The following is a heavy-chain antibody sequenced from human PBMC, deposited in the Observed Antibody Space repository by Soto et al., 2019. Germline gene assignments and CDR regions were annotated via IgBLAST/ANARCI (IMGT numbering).Heavy chain of an antibody. Sequence: PGGSLRLSCAASGFTFSRYWMTWVRQAPGKGLEWVGFIRSKAYGGKTEYAASVKGRFTISRDDSKSIAYLQMNSLKTEDTAVYDCTSRAHAGFDYWGQGTLVTVSS. V-gene: IGHV3-49*04. CDR2: IRSKAYGGKT. CDR3: TSRAHAGFDY. CDR1: GFTFSRYW. J-gene: IGHJ4*02.